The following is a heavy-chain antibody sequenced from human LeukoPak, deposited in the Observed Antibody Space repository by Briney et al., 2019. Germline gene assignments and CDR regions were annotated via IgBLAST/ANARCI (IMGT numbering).Heavy chain of an antibody. V-gene: IGHV4-39*06. CDR2: IYYSGST. Sequence: PEALSLTCILPGGSIRSSSSYSGWIRQPPGEGLEWLVCIYYSGSTYYNTSFKSRFPISVYTSKNQFTLKLSSVEPAAPPLYYCARKGPSGYDLDYFDYWGQGTLVSVSS. CDR3: ARKGPSGYDLDYFDY. CDR1: GGSIRSSSSY. D-gene: IGHD5-12*01. J-gene: IGHJ4*02.